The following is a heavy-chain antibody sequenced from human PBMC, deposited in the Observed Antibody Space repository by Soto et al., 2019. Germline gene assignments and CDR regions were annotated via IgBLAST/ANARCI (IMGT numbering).Heavy chain of an antibody. CDR2: ITPKTGDT. CDR1: GYTFTAYY. Sequence: QAQLVQSGAEVKKPGASVKVSCKTSGYTFTAYYIHWVRQAPGQGLEWVGWITPKTGDTKYAQKFQGRVTMTGDTSITTAYMELGRLRSDDTAVYYCARQLAYCGGDCYTEPIDYWGQGTLVTVSS. J-gene: IGHJ4*02. D-gene: IGHD2-21*02. V-gene: IGHV1-2*02. CDR3: ARQLAYCGGDCYTEPIDY.